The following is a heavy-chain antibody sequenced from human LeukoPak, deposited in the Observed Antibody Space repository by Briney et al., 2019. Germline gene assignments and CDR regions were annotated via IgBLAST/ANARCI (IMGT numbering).Heavy chain of an antibody. Sequence: GGSLRLSCTASGFILSNYGMHWVRQAPGKGLEWVAVISYDGNDKYYADSVKGRFTISRDNSKTTLYLQMNSLRAEDTAMYYCAKDAYSGTYPRHFDYWGQGSLVSVSS. CDR1: GFILSNYG. D-gene: IGHD1-26*01. CDR3: AKDAYSGTYPRHFDY. J-gene: IGHJ4*02. V-gene: IGHV3-30*18. CDR2: ISYDGNDK.